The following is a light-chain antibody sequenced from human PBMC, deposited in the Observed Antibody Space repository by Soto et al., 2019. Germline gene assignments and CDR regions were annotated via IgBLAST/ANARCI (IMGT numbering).Light chain of an antibody. V-gene: IGKV4-1*01. J-gene: IGKJ3*01. CDR3: QRYFSYPLT. Sequence: DIVMTQSPDSLAVSLGERATINCKSSQSVLYSYNNKNYLDWYQQKPGQPPKLLIYWTSTRESGVPVRFSGSGSGTALDITHSSLQAYDVAVYFCQRYFSYPLTFGHGTKVYIK. CDR1: QSVLYSYNNKNY. CDR2: WTS.